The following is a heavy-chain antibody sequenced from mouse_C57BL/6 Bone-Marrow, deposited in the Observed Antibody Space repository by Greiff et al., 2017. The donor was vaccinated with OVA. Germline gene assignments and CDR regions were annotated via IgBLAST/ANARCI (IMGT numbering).Heavy chain of an antibody. Sequence: EVKLVESGEGLVKPGGSLKLSCAASGFTFSSYAMSWVRQTPEKRLEWVAYISSGGDYIYYADTVKGRFTISRDNARNTLYLQMSSLKSEDTAMYYCTRGITTVVAPADWGQGTLVTVSA. V-gene: IGHV5-9-1*02. D-gene: IGHD1-1*01. CDR1: GFTFSSYA. CDR2: ISSGGDYI. J-gene: IGHJ3*01. CDR3: TRGITTVVAPAD.